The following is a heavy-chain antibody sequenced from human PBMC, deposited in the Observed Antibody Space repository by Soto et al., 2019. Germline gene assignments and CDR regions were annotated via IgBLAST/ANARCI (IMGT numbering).Heavy chain of an antibody. CDR2: INSDGSST. CDR1: GFTFSSYW. V-gene: IGHV3-74*01. CDR3: ARDLITMVRGVRYYYYYGVDV. J-gene: IGHJ6*02. Sequence: GGSLRLSCAASGFTFSSYWMHWVRQAPGKGLVWVSRINSDGSSTSYADSVKGRFTISRDNAKNTLYLQMNSLRAEDTAVYYCARDLITMVRGVRYYYYYGVDVWGQGTTVTVS. D-gene: IGHD3-10*01.